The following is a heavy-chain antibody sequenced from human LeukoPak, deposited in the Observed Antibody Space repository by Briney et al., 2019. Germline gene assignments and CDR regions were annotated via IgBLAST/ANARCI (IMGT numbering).Heavy chain of an antibody. CDR2: INQDGSEK. CDR3: ARGGIDYGDYDYGMDV. J-gene: IGHJ6*02. Sequence: GGPLRLSCAASGFTFSGYWMTWVRQAPGKGLEWVANINQDGSEKHYVDSVKGRFTISRDNAKNSLYLQLNSLRAEDTAVFYCARGGIDYGDYDYGMDVWGQGTTVTVSS. V-gene: IGHV3-7*01. D-gene: IGHD4-17*01. CDR1: GFTFSGYW.